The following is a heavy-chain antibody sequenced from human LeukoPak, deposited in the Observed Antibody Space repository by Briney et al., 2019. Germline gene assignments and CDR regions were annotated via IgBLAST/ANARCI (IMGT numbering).Heavy chain of an antibody. J-gene: IGHJ4*02. CDR1: GFIFSSYG. CDR3: ATEFNYYGSGSYG. D-gene: IGHD3-10*01. CDR2: ISYDGSNK. Sequence: PGGSLRLSCAASGFIFSSYGMHWVRQAPGKGLEWVAVISYDGSNKYYADSVKDRFIISRDNSKNTLYLQMNSLRTEDTAVYYCATEFNYYGSGSYGWGQGTLVTVSS. V-gene: IGHV3-30*03.